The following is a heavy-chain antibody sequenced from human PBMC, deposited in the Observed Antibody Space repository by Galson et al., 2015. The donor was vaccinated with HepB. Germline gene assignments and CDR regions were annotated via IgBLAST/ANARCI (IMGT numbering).Heavy chain of an antibody. CDR1: GYSFTSYW. CDR2: IDPRNSYT. D-gene: IGHD2-2*01. Sequence: QSGAEVKKAGESLRISCKGSGYSFTSYWINWVRQMPGKGLEWMGRIDPRNSYTNYSPSFQGHVTISADKSISTAYLQWSSLKASDTAMYYCARGVVVVPAARRDAFDIWGQGTMVTVSS. J-gene: IGHJ3*02. V-gene: IGHV5-10-1*01. CDR3: ARGVVVVPAARRDAFDI.